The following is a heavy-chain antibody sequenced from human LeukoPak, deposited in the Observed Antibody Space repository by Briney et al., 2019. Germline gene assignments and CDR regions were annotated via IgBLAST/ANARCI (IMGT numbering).Heavy chain of an antibody. J-gene: IGHJ4*02. V-gene: IGHV4-59*08. D-gene: IGHD5-24*01. CDR2: IYYSGST. Sequence: SETLSLTCTVSGGSISSYYWSWIRQPPGKGLEWIGYIYYSGSTNYNPSLKSRVTISVDTSKNQFSLKLSSVTAADTAVYYCARSRDGYNYYFDYWGQGTLVTVSS. CDR3: ARSRDGYNYYFDY. CDR1: GGSISSYY.